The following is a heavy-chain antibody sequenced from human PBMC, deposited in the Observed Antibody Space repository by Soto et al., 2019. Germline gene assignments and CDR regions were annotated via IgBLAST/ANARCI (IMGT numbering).Heavy chain of an antibody. CDR3: ARDVREYQDYYYYYMDV. Sequence: SETLSLTCTVSGGSISSYYWSWIRQPPGKGLEWIGYIYYSGSTNYNPSLKSRVTISVDTSKNQFSLKLSSVTAADTAVYYCARDVREYQDYYYYYMDVWGKGTTVTVSS. CDR1: GGSISSYY. J-gene: IGHJ6*03. CDR2: IYYSGST. D-gene: IGHD3-10*01. V-gene: IGHV4-59*01.